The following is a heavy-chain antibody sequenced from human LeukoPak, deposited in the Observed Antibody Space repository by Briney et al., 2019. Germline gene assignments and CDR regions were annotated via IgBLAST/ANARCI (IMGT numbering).Heavy chain of an antibody. D-gene: IGHD3-10*01. CDR3: ASHRRSHGSEY. J-gene: IGHJ4*02. Sequence: PSETLSLTCSVSGGSFEHYFWSWIRQPPGKGLEWIGHVYYSGSTDYSPSLKSRLTISADTSKNQFSLKLSSVTAADTAVYYCASHRRSHGSEYWGQGTLVTVSS. CDR1: GGSFEHYF. CDR2: VYYSGST. V-gene: IGHV4-59*01.